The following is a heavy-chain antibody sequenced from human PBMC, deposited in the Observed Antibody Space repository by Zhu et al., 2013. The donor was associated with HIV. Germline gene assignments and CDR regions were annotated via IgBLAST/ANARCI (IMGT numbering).Heavy chain of an antibody. CDR1: VTPSPPIT. J-gene: IGHJ3*01. Sequence: QVQLVQSGAEVRXPGAPXGSPARLLVTPSPPITYDWVRQAPGQGLEWMGWINPDNGGTNFAQKFKGRVTVTRDMSVDTAYLEVRSLQSGDTAVYYCARDLLRFLQWLPNRHSGFDFWGQGTLVTVS. CDR2: INPDNGGT. CDR3: ARDLLRFLQWLPNRHSGFDF. D-gene: IGHD3-3*01. V-gene: IGHV1-2*02.